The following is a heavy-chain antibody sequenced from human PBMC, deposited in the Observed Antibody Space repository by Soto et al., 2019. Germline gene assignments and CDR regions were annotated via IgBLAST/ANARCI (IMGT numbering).Heavy chain of an antibody. CDR2: ISAYNGNT. D-gene: IGHD5-18*01. CDR1: GYTFTSYG. Sequence: ASVKVSCKASGYTFTSYGISWVRQAPGQGLEWMGWISAYNGNTNYAQKLQGRVTMTTDTSTSTAYMELRSLRSDDTAVYYCARDRKYCSFTSCFTARWIQLWLQGDDAFDIWGQGTMVTVSS. CDR3: ARDRKYCSFTSCFTARWIQLWLQGDDAFDI. J-gene: IGHJ3*02. V-gene: IGHV1-18*04.